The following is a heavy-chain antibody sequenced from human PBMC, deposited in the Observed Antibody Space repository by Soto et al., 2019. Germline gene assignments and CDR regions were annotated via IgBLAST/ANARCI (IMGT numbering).Heavy chain of an antibody. CDR3: ARDCSSTSCYDAFDI. V-gene: IGHV3-53*01. CDR1: GFTVSSNY. J-gene: IGHJ3*02. CDR2: IYSGGST. Sequence: GGSLRLSCAASGFTVSSNYMSWVRQAPGKGLEWVSVIYSGGSTDYADSVKGRFTISRDNSKNTLYLQMNSLRAEDTAVYYCARDCSSTSCYDAFDIWGQGTMVTVSS. D-gene: IGHD2-2*01.